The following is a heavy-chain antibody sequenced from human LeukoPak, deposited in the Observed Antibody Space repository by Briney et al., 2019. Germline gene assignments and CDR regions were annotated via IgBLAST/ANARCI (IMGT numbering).Heavy chain of an antibody. D-gene: IGHD2-2*01. J-gene: IGHJ4*02. CDR3: ARDKATDATGLLDE. CDR2: VRYDGRNK. Sequence: WASLKLSCAVSGFTFSSYGMHWVRQAPGQGLEWMAIVRYDGRNKCYADSVKGRFTITRDKSKNTLYLQMNSLRSEDTAVYYCARDKATDATGLLDEWGQGPLVTVFS. V-gene: IGHV3-33*01. CDR1: GFTFSSYG.